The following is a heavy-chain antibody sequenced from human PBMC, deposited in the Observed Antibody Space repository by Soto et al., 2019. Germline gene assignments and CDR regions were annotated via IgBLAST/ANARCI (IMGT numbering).Heavy chain of an antibody. Sequence: PGKGLEWIGYIYYSGSTYYNPSLKSRVTISVDTSKNQFSLKLSSVTAADTAVYYCAFFFLLQGGIRFCCTVSAFLRNRSSDL. V-gene: IGHV4-31*02. CDR2: IYYSGST. J-gene: IGHJ2*01. D-gene: IGHD3-3*01. CDR3: AFFFLLQGGIRFCCTVSAFLRNRSSDL.